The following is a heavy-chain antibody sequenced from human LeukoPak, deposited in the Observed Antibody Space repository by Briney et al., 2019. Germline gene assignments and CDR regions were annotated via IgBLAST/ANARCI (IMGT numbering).Heavy chain of an antibody. D-gene: IGHD5-12*01. J-gene: IGHJ4*02. CDR3: ARGGAGSGYGFDY. Sequence: ASVKVSCKASGYTFTGYYMHWVRQAPGQGLEWMGWINPNTGGTNYVQKFQGRVTMTRDTSTNTAYMELSRLRSDDTAVYYCARGGAGSGYGFDYRGQGTLVTASS. CDR2: INPNTGGT. CDR1: GYTFTGYY. V-gene: IGHV1-2*02.